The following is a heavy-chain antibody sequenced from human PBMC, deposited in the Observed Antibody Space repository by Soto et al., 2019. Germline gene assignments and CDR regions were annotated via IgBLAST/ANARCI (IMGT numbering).Heavy chain of an antibody. Sequence: PSETLSLTCSVSGGSISSSSYYWGWIRQPPGKGLEWIGSVYYTGSTYYNPSLKSRVAISVEMSKTQFSLKLSSVTAADTALYYSARHVLGGFFYGMDVWGQGTKVTVYS. V-gene: IGHV4-39*01. CDR3: ARHVLGGFFYGMDV. D-gene: IGHD3-16*01. CDR2: VYYTGST. CDR1: GGSISSSSYY. J-gene: IGHJ6*02.